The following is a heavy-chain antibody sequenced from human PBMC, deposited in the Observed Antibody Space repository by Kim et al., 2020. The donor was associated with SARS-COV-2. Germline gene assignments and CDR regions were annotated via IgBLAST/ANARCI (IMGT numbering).Heavy chain of an antibody. V-gene: IGHV3-23*01. Sequence: GGSLRLSCAASGFSFKKYAMTWVRQAPGKGLEWVSGIRGSTTDTYYTDSVRGRFTISSDNSKNSLYLQMNSLRVEDTAVYYCVKDRGGSAWHFDNWGQGT. CDR1: GFSFKKYA. CDR3: VKDRGGSAWHFDN. J-gene: IGHJ4*02. D-gene: IGHD6-19*01. CDR2: IRGSTTDT.